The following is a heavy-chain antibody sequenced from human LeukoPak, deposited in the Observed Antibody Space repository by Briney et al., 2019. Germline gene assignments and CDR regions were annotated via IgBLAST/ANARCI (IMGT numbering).Heavy chain of an antibody. Sequence: SVKVSCKASGGTFSSYAISWVRQAPGQGLEWMGGIIPIFGTANYAQKFQGRVTITTDESTSTAYMELSSLRSEDTAVYYCASNPFIVGATHAFDIWGQGTMVTVSS. CDR2: IIPIFGTA. D-gene: IGHD1-26*01. CDR3: ASNPFIVGATHAFDI. V-gene: IGHV1-69*05. J-gene: IGHJ3*02. CDR1: GGTFSSYA.